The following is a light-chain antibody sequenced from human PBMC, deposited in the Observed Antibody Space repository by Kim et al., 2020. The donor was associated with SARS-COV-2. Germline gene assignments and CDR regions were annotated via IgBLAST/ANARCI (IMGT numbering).Light chain of an antibody. CDR3: RSYDNSLRGYV. CDR1: SSNIGAGFD. CDR2: DNT. V-gene: IGLV1-40*01. J-gene: IGLJ1*01. Sequence: QSVLTQPPSVSGAPGQRVTISCTGSSSNIGAGFDVHWYQHLPGTAPKLLIFDNTNRPSGVPDRFSGSKSGTSASLAITGLQVEDEAEYYCRSYDNSLRGYVFGTGTKVTVL.